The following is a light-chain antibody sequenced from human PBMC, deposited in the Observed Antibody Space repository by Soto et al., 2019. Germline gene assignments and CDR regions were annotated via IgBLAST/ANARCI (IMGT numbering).Light chain of an antibody. J-gene: IGLJ1*01. CDR2: EVS. V-gene: IGLV2-14*01. CDR3: SSYSSSCTYV. Sequence: QSALTQPASVSGSPGQSIAISCTGTSSDVGGYNYVSWYQQHPGKAPKLMISEVSNRPSGVSNRFSGSKSGNTASLTISGLQAEDEADYYCSSYSSSCTYVFGTGTKLTVL. CDR1: SSDVGGYNY.